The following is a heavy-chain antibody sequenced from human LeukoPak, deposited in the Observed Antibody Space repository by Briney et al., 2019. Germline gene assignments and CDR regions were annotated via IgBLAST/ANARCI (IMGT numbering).Heavy chain of an antibody. CDR1: GGSISSSSYY. Sequence: PSETLSLTCAVSGGSISSSSYYWGWIRRPPGKGLEWIGNIFYSGSTYYNPSLKSRVTISVDTSKNHFSLKLSSVTAADTAVYYCARLRGYSYDYWGQGTLVTVSS. D-gene: IGHD5-18*01. CDR3: ARLRGYSYDY. CDR2: IFYSGST. J-gene: IGHJ4*02. V-gene: IGHV4-39*02.